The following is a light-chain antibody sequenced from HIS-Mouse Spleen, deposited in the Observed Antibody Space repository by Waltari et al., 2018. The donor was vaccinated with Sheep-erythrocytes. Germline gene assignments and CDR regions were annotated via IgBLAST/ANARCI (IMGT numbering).Light chain of an antibody. J-gene: IGKJ4*01. CDR2: TPS. CDR1: QSISSW. Sequence: DIQMTQSPSTLSPSVGDRVTITCRASQSISSWLAWYQQKPGKAPKLLIYTPSSLESGVPSRFSGSGSGTEFTLTISSLQPDDFATYYCQQYNSYPLTFGGGTKVEIK. CDR3: QQYNSYPLT. V-gene: IGKV1-5*03.